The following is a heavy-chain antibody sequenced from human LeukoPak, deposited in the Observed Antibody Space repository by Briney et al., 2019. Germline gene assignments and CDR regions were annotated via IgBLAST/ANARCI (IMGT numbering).Heavy chain of an antibody. Sequence: PSETLSLTCAVYGGSFSGYYWSWIRQPPGKGLEWIGEINHSGSTNYNPSLKSRVTISVDTSKNQFSLELSSVTAADTAVYYCARKEDVYYDFWSGYSGAFDIWGQGTMVTVSS. V-gene: IGHV4-34*01. CDR2: INHSGST. CDR1: GGSFSGYY. D-gene: IGHD3-3*01. J-gene: IGHJ3*02. CDR3: ARKEDVYYDFWSGYSGAFDI.